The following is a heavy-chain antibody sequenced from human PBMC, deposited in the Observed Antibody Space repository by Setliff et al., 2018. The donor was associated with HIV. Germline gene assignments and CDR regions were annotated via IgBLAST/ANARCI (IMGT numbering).Heavy chain of an antibody. V-gene: IGHV4-39*07. J-gene: IGHJ4*02. CDR2: IYYSGSA. CDR1: GGSISSSSYY. CDR3: ARATVAIFGVVTAILHYFDY. Sequence: KPSETLSLTCTVSGGSISSSSYYWGWIRQPPGKGLEWLGSIYYSGSAYYNPSLKSRVTISVDTSKNQFSLKLSSVTAADTAVYYCARATVAIFGVVTAILHYFDYWGQGTLVTVS. D-gene: IGHD3-3*01.